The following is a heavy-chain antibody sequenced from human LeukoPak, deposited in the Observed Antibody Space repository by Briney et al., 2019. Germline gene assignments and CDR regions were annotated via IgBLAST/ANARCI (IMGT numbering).Heavy chain of an antibody. V-gene: IGHV4-4*07. Sequence: SETLSLTCTVSGGPINSYYWSWIRQPAGKGLEWIGRIYTSGSTNYNPSLKSRVTMSVDTSKNQFSLKLSSVTAADTAVYYCARDLLHDYADSTGYWGQGTLMTVSS. J-gene: IGHJ4*02. CDR1: GGPINSYY. CDR3: ARDLLHDYADSTGY. CDR2: IYTSGST. D-gene: IGHD4-17*01.